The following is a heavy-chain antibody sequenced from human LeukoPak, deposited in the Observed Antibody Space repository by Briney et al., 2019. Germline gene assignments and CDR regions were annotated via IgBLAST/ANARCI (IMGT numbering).Heavy chain of an antibody. CDR1: GGSIGSGGYY. CDR3: ARVGGRSGISL. Sequence: PSETRSLTCTVAGGSIGSGGYYWSWIRQHPGKGLEWIGYIYYSGSTYYNPSLKSRVTISVDTPQTQFSLKLSSVTAANTAVYYCARVGGRSGISLWGQGTLVTVSS. CDR2: IYYSGST. J-gene: IGHJ4*02. D-gene: IGHD3-10*01. V-gene: IGHV4-31*03.